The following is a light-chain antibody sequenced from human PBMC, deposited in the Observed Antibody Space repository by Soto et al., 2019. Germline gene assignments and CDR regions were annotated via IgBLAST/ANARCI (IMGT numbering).Light chain of an antibody. V-gene: IGLV2-23*02. CDR1: SSDVGSYNL. CDR3: CSYAGSSTSYNYV. CDR2: EVS. J-gene: IGLJ1*01. Sequence: QSALTQPASVSGSPGQSITISCTGTSSDVGSYNLVSWYQRHPGKAPKLMIYEVSKRPSGVSNRFSGSKSGNTASLTISGLPAEDEADYYCCSYAGSSTSYNYVFGTGTKVTVL.